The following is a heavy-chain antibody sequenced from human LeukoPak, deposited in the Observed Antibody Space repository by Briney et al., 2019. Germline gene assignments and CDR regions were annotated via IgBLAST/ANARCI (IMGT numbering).Heavy chain of an antibody. Sequence: SETQSLTCTVSGGSISTYYWSWIRQPPGKGLEWIGYIYYSGSTNYNPSLKSRVTISVDTSKNQFSLKLSSVTAADTAVYYCARDLPYCGGDCYSGYDAFDIWGQGTMVTVSS. CDR1: GGSISTYY. CDR2: IYYSGST. CDR3: ARDLPYCGGDCYSGYDAFDI. J-gene: IGHJ3*02. D-gene: IGHD2-21*01. V-gene: IGHV4-59*01.